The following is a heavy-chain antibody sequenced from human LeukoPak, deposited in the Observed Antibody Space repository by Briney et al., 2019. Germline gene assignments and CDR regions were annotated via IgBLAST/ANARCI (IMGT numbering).Heavy chain of an antibody. CDR2: IKQDGSEK. CDR3: ARDGGPFDY. D-gene: IGHD2-15*01. CDR1: GFTFRSYW. Sequence: PGGSLRLSCAASGFTFRSYWMSWVRQAPGKGLEWVANIKQDGSEKYYVDSVKGRFTISKDNAKNSVYLQMNSLRADDTAVYYCARDGGPFDYWSQGTLVTVPS. J-gene: IGHJ4*02. V-gene: IGHV3-7*01.